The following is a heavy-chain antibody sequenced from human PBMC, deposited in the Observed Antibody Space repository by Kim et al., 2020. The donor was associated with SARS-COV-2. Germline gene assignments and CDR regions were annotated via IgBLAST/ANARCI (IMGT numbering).Heavy chain of an antibody. CDR1: GFTFSNYG. CDR2: ISYDGSNK. CDR3: AKDYGHSSGSSGHFDY. Sequence: GGSLRLSCAASGFTFSNYGMHWVRQAPGKGLEWVAVISYDGSNKYYVDSVKGRFTISRDNSKNTLYLQMNSLRTEDTAVYYCAKDYGHSSGSSGHFDYWGQGTLVTVSS. J-gene: IGHJ4*02. D-gene: IGHD3-22*01. V-gene: IGHV3-30*18.